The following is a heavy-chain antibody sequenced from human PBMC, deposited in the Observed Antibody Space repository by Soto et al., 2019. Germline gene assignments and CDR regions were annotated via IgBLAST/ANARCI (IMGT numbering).Heavy chain of an antibody. Sequence: QVQLVQSGAEVKKPGASVKVSCKASGYTCTSYFITWVRQAPGQGLEWMGWISAYNGNTNYAQMLQGRVTITTDTSTATAYMEMRSLRSDDTAVYYCARQNYYSGMDVWGQGTTVTVSS. CDR1: GYTCTSYF. V-gene: IGHV1-18*01. CDR2: ISAYNGNT. J-gene: IGHJ6*02. CDR3: ARQNYYSGMDV.